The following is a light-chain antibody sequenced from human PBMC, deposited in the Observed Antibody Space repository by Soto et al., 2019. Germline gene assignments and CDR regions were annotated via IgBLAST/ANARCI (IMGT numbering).Light chain of an antibody. J-gene: IGKJ1*01. CDR3: QHYNSYSEA. CDR2: KAS. Sequence: DIQMAPVPSTLSGSVGGRVTIPFRAIQTISSWLAWYQQKPGKAPKLLIYKASTLKSGVPSRFSGSGSGTEFTLTISSLQPDDFATYYCQHYNSYSEAFGQGTKVDIK. CDR1: QTISSW. V-gene: IGKV1-5*03.